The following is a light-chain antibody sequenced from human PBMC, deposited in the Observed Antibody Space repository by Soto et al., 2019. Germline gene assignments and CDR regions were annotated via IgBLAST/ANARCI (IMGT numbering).Light chain of an antibody. CDR1: QSVTSN. Sequence: EIVMTQSPATLSVSPGERVTLHCRASQSVTSNLAWYQHKPGQSPRLLIYDASNRATGIPARFSGSGSGTDFTLTISSLEPEDFAVYYCQQRSNWPPTFGQGTKVDIK. CDR3: QQRSNWPPT. J-gene: IGKJ1*01. V-gene: IGKV3-11*01. CDR2: DAS.